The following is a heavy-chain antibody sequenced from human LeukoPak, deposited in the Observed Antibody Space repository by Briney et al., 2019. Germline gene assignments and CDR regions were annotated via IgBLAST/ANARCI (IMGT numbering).Heavy chain of an antibody. CDR3: ARRIVGAEAYYYYGMDV. J-gene: IGHJ6*02. CDR2: IYYSGST. CDR1: GGSISSYY. V-gene: IGHV4-59*08. D-gene: IGHD1-26*01. Sequence: SETLSLTCTVSGGSISSYYWSWIRQPPGKGLEWIGYIYYSGSTNYNPSLKSRVTISVDTPKNQFSLKLSSVTAADTAVYYCARRIVGAEAYYYYGMDVWGQGTTVTVSS.